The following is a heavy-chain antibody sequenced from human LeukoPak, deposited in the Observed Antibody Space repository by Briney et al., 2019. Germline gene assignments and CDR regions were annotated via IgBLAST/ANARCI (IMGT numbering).Heavy chain of an antibody. J-gene: IGHJ4*02. CDR1: GFTFSSYS. CDR3: ARDRSVDGTV. CDR2: ISSSSSYI. Sequence: GGSLRLSCAASGFTFSSYSMNWVRQAPGKGLEWVSSISSSSSYIYYADSVKGRFTISRDNAKNSLYLQMDSLRAEDTAVYYCARDRSVDGTVWGQGTLVTVSS. V-gene: IGHV3-21*01. D-gene: IGHD6-19*01.